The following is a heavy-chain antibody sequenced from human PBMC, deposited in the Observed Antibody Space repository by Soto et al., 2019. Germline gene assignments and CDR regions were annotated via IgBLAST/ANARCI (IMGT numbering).Heavy chain of an antibody. D-gene: IGHD6-13*01. CDR3: ARGSALLFYCFDY. J-gene: IGHJ4*02. Sequence: SETLSLTCNVSGGSITRGDYYWSWLRQPPGKGLEWIGYIYYRAMPYYNPSLKSRVTISVDTSKNQFSLSMTSVTAADTAVYYCARGSALLFYCFDYWGQGTPVT. V-gene: IGHV4-30-4*01. CDR1: GGSITRGDYY. CDR2: IYYRAMP.